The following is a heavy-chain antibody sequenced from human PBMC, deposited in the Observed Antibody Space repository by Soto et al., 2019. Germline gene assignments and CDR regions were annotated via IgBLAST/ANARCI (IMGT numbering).Heavy chain of an antibody. Sequence: EVQLLESGGGLIQHGGSLRLSCAASGFTFSSYAMSWVRQAPGKGLERVSAISGSGGTTYYADSVKGRFTFSRDNSKNTLYLQMNSLRAEDTAVYYCAKTANGWFSAFDIWGQGTMVTVSS. CDR3: AKTANGWFSAFDI. J-gene: IGHJ3*02. CDR2: ISGSGGTT. V-gene: IGHV3-23*01. D-gene: IGHD6-19*01. CDR1: GFTFSSYA.